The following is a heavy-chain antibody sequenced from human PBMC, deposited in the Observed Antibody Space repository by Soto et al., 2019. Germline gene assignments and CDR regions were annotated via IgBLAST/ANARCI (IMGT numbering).Heavy chain of an antibody. J-gene: IGHJ4*02. CDR2: IWYDGSNK. CDR3: AADDDYGDYDFDY. D-gene: IGHD4-17*01. V-gene: IGHV3-33*01. Sequence: PGGSLKLSCAASGFPFSSYGMHWVRQAPGKGLEWVAVIWYDGSNKYYADSVKGRFTISRDNSKNTLYLQMNSLRAEDTAVYYCAADDDYGDYDFDYWGQGTLVTVSS. CDR1: GFPFSSYG.